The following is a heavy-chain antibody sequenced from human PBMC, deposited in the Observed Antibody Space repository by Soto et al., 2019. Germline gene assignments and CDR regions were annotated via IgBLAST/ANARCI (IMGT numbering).Heavy chain of an antibody. CDR1: GGTFSSYA. CDR3: ATSAKSGYDSYYGMDV. V-gene: IGHV1-69*13. D-gene: IGHD5-12*01. CDR2: IIPIFGTA. J-gene: IGHJ6*02. Sequence: GASVKVSCKASGGTFSSYAISWVRQAPGQGLEWMGGIIPIFGTANYAQKFQGRVTITADESTSTAYMELSSLRSEDTAVYYCATSAKSGYDSYYGMDVWGQGTTVTVSS.